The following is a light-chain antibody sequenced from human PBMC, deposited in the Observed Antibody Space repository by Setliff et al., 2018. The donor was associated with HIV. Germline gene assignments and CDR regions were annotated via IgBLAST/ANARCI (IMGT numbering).Light chain of an antibody. V-gene: IGLV2-14*01. CDR2: EVT. Sequence: QSALTQPASVPGSPGQSITISCTGTSSDVGAYIYVSWYQQHPGKAPKLMIYEVTHRPSGVSNRFSGSKSGNTASLTISGLQPEDEADYYCSSYTSSSTPVFGTGTKVTVL. CDR3: SSYTSSSTPV. CDR1: SSDVGAYIY. J-gene: IGLJ1*01.